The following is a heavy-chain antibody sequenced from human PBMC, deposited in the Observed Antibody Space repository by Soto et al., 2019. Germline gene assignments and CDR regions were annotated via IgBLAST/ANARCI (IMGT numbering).Heavy chain of an antibody. D-gene: IGHD3-10*01. J-gene: IGHJ4*02. Sequence: EVQLLESGGGLVQPGGSLRLSCAASGFTFSSYAMSWVRQAPGKGLEWVSAISGSGGSTYYADSVKGRFTISRDNSKNTLYQQMNSLRADDTAVYYCAKDAVGINRVRGVIRPFDYWGQGTLVTVSS. CDR2: ISGSGGST. CDR3: AKDAVGINRVRGVIRPFDY. CDR1: GFTFSSYA. V-gene: IGHV3-23*01.